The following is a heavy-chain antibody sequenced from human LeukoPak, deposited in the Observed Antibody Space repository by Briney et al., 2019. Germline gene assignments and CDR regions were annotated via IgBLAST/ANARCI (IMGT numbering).Heavy chain of an antibody. CDR2: ISGSGAGT. CDR1: GVIFSNYA. D-gene: IGHD6-19*01. Sequence: PGGSLRLSCAVSGVIFSNYAMAWVRQAPGEGLEWVSTISGSGAGTYYADSVKGRYTISRDNSKNTVFLQMNSLRAEDTAVYYCAKFAGDSSGLYSYFDYWGRGTLVTVSS. V-gene: IGHV3-23*01. CDR3: AKFAGDSSGLYSYFDY. J-gene: IGHJ4*02.